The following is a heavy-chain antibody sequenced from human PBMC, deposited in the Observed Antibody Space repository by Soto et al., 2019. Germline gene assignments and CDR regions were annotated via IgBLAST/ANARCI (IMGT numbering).Heavy chain of an antibody. J-gene: IGHJ4*02. Sequence: QVQLAESGGGVVQPGRSLRLSCAASGFNVSGNGMFWVRQAPGEGLEWVAIISYDGSHKYYGDSVKGRFTISRDSSRNTLFLQMNSLRPEDTAVYYCVTAPPATSLGRFDYWGQGTLVTVSS. CDR2: ISYDGSHK. V-gene: IGHV3-30*03. CDR1: GFNVSGNG. CDR3: VTAPPATSLGRFDY. D-gene: IGHD3-16*02.